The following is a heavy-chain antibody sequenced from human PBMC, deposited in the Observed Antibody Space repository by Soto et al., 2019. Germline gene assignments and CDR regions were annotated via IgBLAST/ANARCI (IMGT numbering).Heavy chain of an antibody. D-gene: IGHD2-2*01. CDR1: GFIFSTFT. V-gene: IGHV3-30-3*02. Sequence: GGSLRLSCAASGFIFSTFTMHWVRQAPGRGLEWVAVVSFDGTHKFYADSVKGRFTVSRYNSRNTLYLQMDGLRPDDTAMYYCAKRTPDCTTTSCPPDSWGQGTLVTVSS. CDR2: VSFDGTHK. CDR3: AKRTPDCTTTSCPPDS. J-gene: IGHJ4*02.